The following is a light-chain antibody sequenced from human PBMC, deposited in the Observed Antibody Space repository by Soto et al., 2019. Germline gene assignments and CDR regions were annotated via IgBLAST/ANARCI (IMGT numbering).Light chain of an antibody. J-gene: IGLJ3*02. CDR3: SSYTSSNTWV. CDR1: SSDVGDYNY. Sequence: QSALTQPASVSGSPGQSITISCTGTSSDVGDYNYVSWYQQHPGKAPKLMIYEVGNRPSGVSNRFSGSKSGNTASLTISGLQAEDEADYYCSSYTSSNTWVXGGGTKLTVL. CDR2: EVG. V-gene: IGLV2-14*01.